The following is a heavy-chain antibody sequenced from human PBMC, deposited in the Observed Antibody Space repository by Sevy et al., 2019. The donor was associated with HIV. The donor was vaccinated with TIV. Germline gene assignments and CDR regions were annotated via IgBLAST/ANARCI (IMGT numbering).Heavy chain of an antibody. CDR2: IYPGDSVT. V-gene: IGHV5-51*01. CDR1: GYTFSNYW. D-gene: IGHD2-2*01. J-gene: IGHJ4*02. CDR3: ARYPIVVVPAAEYYFDY. Sequence: GESLKISCKGSGYTFSNYWIGWVRQMPGKGLEWMGVIYPGDSVTRYSPSFQAQVPMSADKSTSIAYLQWSSLTTSDTAIYYCARYPIVVVPAAEYYFDYWGQGTLVTVSS.